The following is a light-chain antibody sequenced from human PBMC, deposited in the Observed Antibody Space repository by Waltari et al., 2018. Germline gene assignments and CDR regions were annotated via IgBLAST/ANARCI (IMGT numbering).Light chain of an antibody. CDR3: CSFAGNYTLL. CDR2: DVD. Sequence: QSALTQPRSVSGSPGQSVTLSCTGTSSDVGGYDYVSWYQQHPGKAPKLIISDVDKRPSVVSDRFSGSKSGNTASLTISGLQIDDEATYYCCSFAGNYTLLFGGGTNLTVL. J-gene: IGLJ2*01. V-gene: IGLV2-11*01. CDR1: SSDVGGYDY.